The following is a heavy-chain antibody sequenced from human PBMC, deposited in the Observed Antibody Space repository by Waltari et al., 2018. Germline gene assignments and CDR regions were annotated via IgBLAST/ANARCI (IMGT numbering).Heavy chain of an antibody. Sequence: QVQLQQWGAGLLKPSETLSLTCAVYGGSFSGYYWSWIRQPPGKGLEWIGEINHSGSTNYNPSLKSRVTISVDTSKNQFSLKLSSVTAADTAVYYCARGITMVRGGQILYYYYMDVWGKGTTVTVSS. CDR2: INHSGST. J-gene: IGHJ6*03. CDR3: ARGITMVRGGQILYYYYMDV. D-gene: IGHD3-10*01. CDR1: GGSFSGYY. V-gene: IGHV4-34*01.